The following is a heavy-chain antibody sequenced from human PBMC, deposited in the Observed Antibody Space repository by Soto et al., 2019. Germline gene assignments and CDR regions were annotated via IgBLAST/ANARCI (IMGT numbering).Heavy chain of an antibody. V-gene: IGHV3-30-3*01. D-gene: IGHD3-16*01. Sequence: PGGSLRLSCAASGFTFRTYSMHWVRQAPGKGLEWVAVISYDGSNKDYEDSVKGRFIISRDNSKNTLYVQMNSLRTEDTAVYYCARDLMNTAGEGFDYWGHGTLVTVSS. CDR2: ISYDGSNK. CDR1: GFTFRTYS. J-gene: IGHJ4*01. CDR3: ARDLMNTAGEGFDY.